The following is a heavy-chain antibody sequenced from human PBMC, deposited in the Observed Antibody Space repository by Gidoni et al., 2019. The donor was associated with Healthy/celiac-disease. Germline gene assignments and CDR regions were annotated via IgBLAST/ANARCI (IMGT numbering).Heavy chain of an antibody. D-gene: IGHD2-15*01. CDR1: GYTVTDYY. J-gene: IGHJ4*02. CDR3: ATGEPCSGGSCYYGSRSAVPTAPFDY. Sequence: EVQLVQSGAEVKKPGATVKISCKVSGYTVTDYYMHWVQQAHGKGLEWMGLVDPEDGETIYAEKFQGRVTITADTSTDTAYMELSSLRSEDTAVYYCATGEPCSGGSCYYGSRSAVPTAPFDYWGQGTLVTVSS. CDR2: VDPEDGET. V-gene: IGHV1-69-2*01.